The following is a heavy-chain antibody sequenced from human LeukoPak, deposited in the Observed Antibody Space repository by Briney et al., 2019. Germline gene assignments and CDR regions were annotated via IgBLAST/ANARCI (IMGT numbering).Heavy chain of an antibody. V-gene: IGHV4-30-4*01. CDR2: XSYSXVT. D-gene: IGHD5-12*01. J-gene: IGHJ4*02. Sequence: SETLSLTCTVSXXSVXXXXXXXXXXXXXXXXXLXXXXXXSYSXVTFXNXSLKSRLXMXLDTSKNQFSLRLTSVTVADTAVYYCARPRGSGYDLDFDYWGQGTLVSVSS. CDR3: ARPRGSGYDLDFDY. CDR1: XXSVXXXXXX.